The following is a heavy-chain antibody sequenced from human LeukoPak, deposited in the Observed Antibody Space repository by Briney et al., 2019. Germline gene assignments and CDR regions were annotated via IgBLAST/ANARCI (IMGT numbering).Heavy chain of an antibody. CDR3: ARRRGWYPVDY. CDR1: GGSISSSSYY. D-gene: IGHD6-19*01. V-gene: IGHV4-39*01. CDR2: IYYTGST. Sequence: SETLSLTCTVSGGSISSSSYYWGWIRQPPGKGLEWIGTIYYTGSTYYNPSLKSRVTISVDTSKNQCSLKVTSVTAADTAVYYCARRRGWYPVDYWGQGTLVTVS. J-gene: IGHJ4*02.